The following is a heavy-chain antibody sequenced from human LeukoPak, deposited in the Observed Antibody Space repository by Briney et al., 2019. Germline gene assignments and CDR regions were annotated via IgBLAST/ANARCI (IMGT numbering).Heavy chain of an antibody. J-gene: IGHJ5*02. D-gene: IGHD3-10*01. CDR1: GGSISSYY. V-gene: IGHV4-59*01. Sequence: SETLSLTCTVSGGSISSYYWSWIQQPPRKGLEWIGYIYYTGSTNYNPSLKSRVTISVDTSKNQFSLRLSSVTAADTAVYYCARDLGFGPMVRGVISPWGQGTLVTVSS. CDR3: ARDLGFGPMVRGVISP. CDR2: IYYTGST.